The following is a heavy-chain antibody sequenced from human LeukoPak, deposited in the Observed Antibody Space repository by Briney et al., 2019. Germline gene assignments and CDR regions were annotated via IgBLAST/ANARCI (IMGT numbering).Heavy chain of an antibody. CDR3: AKEGGTGCYFCWFDP. Sequence: GRSLRLSCAPSGFTVSNYAISAGRHAPRKGLEWGSAISASGYSTYYADSVRGRFTISRDNSKNTLYLQINSLRAEDTAVYYCAKEGGTGCYFCWFDPWGQGTLVTVSS. J-gene: IGHJ5*02. CDR2: ISASGYST. V-gene: IGHV3-23*01. CDR1: GFTVSNYA. D-gene: IGHD2-2*01.